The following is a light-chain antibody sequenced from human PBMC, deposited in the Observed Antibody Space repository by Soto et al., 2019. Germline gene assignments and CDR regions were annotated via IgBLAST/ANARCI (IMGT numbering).Light chain of an antibody. Sequence: QTVVTQEHSLTVSPGGTVTLTCASSTGAVTSGYYPNWFQQKPGQAPRALIYSRSNKHSWTPARFSGSLLGGKAALTLSGAQPEDEADYYCLLYYGDIWVFGGGTKLTVL. J-gene: IGLJ3*02. CDR2: SRS. CDR1: TGAVTSGYY. CDR3: LLYYGDIWV. V-gene: IGLV7-43*01.